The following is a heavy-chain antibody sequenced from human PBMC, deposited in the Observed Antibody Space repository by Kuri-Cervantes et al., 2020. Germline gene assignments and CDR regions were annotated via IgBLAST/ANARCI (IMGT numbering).Heavy chain of an antibody. J-gene: IGHJ3*02. V-gene: IGHV3-9*01. Sequence: GESLKISCAASGLTFSSYAMSWVRQAPGKGLEWVSGISWNSGYKGHADSVRGRFFVSRDNAKNSLYLQMNSLRAEDTAIYHCAKVSGSSDGFDIWGQGTMVTVSS. D-gene: IGHD1-26*01. CDR3: AKVSGSSDGFDI. CDR2: ISWNSGYK. CDR1: GLTFSSYA.